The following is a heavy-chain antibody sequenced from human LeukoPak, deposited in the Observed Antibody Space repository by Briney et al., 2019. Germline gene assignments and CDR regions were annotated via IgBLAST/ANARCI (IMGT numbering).Heavy chain of an antibody. Sequence: SETLSLICTVSGGSISSYYWSWIRQPAGKGLEWIGRIYTSGSTNYNPSLKSRVTMSVDTSKNQFSLKLSSVTAADTAVYYCARGGDFSPDYYYYGMDVWGQGTTITVSS. D-gene: IGHD3-16*02. J-gene: IGHJ6*02. CDR2: IYTSGST. CDR3: ARGGDFSPDYYYYGMDV. CDR1: GGSISSYY. V-gene: IGHV4-4*07.